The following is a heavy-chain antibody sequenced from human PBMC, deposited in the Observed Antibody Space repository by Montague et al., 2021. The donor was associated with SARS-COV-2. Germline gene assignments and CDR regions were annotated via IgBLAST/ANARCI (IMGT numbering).Heavy chain of an antibody. J-gene: IGHJ6*02. CDR2: IYSGGST. V-gene: IGHV3-66*01. CDR3: ARDQRSWSFEAWRPTGYYYGMDV. Sequence: SLRLSCAASGFTVSSNYMSWVRQAPGKGLEWVSVIYSGGSTYYADSVKGRFTISRDNSKNTLYLHMNSLRAEDTAAYYCARDQRSWSFEAWRPTGYYYGMDVWGQGTTVTVSS. D-gene: IGHD6-13*01. CDR1: GFTVSSNY.